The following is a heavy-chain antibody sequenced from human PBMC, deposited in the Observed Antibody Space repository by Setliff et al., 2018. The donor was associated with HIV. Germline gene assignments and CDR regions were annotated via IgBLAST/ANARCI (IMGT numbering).Heavy chain of an antibody. CDR2: IWYDASKK. D-gene: IGHD3-3*01. V-gene: IGHV3-33*06. J-gene: IGHJ4*02. CDR3: VKDVVKFWSGSGALDF. Sequence: GGSLRLSCAASGFTFNSYGMHWVRQAPGKGLEWVALIWYDASKKEYADSVKGRFNILRDDSKKTVDLQMNSLRADDTAVYYCVKDVVKFWSGSGALDFWGPGTLVTVSS. CDR1: GFTFNSYG.